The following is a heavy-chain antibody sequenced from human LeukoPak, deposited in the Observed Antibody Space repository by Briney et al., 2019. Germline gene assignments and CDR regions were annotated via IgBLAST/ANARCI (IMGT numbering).Heavy chain of an antibody. CDR2: IKQDGSEK. CDR1: GFTFSSYW. V-gene: IGHV3-7*01. J-gene: IGHJ3*02. D-gene: IGHD3-22*01. Sequence: PGGSLRLSCAASGFTFSSYWMSWVRQAPGKGLEWVANIKQDGSEKYYVDSVKGQFTISRDNAKNSLYLQMNSLRAEDTAVYYCARDLYYDSSGYYPMDDAFDIWGQGTMVTVSS. CDR3: ARDLYYDSSGYYPMDDAFDI.